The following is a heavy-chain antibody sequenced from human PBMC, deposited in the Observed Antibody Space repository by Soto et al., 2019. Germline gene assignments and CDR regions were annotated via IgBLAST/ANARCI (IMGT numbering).Heavy chain of an antibody. CDR1: GLNFNNYG. Sequence: GGSLSLSCIVSGLNFNNYGMNWVRQAPGKGLEWIAYISSSGSTMLYADSVKGRFTITRANAKRSMYLQMTSLRDEDSAVYYCAKDFISGYFWGQGTLVTVSS. J-gene: IGHJ4*02. D-gene: IGHD2-21*01. CDR3: AKDFISGYF. V-gene: IGHV3-48*02. CDR2: ISSSGSTM.